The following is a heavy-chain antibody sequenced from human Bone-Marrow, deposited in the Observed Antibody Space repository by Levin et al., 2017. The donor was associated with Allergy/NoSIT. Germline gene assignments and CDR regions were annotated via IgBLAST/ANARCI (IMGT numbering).Heavy chain of an antibody. Sequence: AGGSLRLSCAASGFTFSNAWMSWVRQAPGKGLEWVGRIKSKTDGGTTDYAAPVKGRFTISRDDSKNTLYLQMNSLKTEDTAVYYCTTGMYSSSPRLGMDVWGQGTTVTVSS. D-gene: IGHD6-6*01. CDR1: GFTFSNAW. CDR3: TTGMYSSSPRLGMDV. V-gene: IGHV3-15*01. J-gene: IGHJ6*02. CDR2: IKSKTDGGTT.